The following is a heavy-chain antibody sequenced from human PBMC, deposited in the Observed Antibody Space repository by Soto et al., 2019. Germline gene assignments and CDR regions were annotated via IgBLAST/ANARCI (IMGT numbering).Heavy chain of an antibody. CDR2: IYYSGST. J-gene: IGHJ4*02. V-gene: IGHV4-39*01. Sequence: PSETLSLTCTVSGGSISSSSYYWGWIRQPPGKGLEWIGSIYYSGSTYYNPSLKSRVTISVDTSKNQFSLKLSSVTAADTAVYYCARWLRSGYVDYWGQGTLVTVSS. CDR3: ARWLRSGYVDY. D-gene: IGHD6-25*01. CDR1: GGSISSSSYY.